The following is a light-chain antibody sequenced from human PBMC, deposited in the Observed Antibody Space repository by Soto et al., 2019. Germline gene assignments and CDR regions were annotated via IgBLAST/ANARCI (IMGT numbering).Light chain of an antibody. J-gene: IGKJ1*01. Sequence: EVVMTQSPGTLSVSPGERVTLSCRASQSISSRLVWYQRKPGQTPRLLIYDASTRATGMPGRFSGSGSGTEFTLTISSLQSEDFAVYYCQQYNNWPWTFGQGTKVEV. CDR1: QSISSR. CDR2: DAS. CDR3: QQYNNWPWT. V-gene: IGKV3-15*01.